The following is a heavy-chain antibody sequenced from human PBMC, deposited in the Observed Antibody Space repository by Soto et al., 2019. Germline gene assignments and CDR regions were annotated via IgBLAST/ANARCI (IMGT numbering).Heavy chain of an antibody. Sequence: SETLSLTCAVYGGSFSTYYWSWIRQPPGKGLEWIGEINHSGSTNYNPSLKSRVSISVDTPENQFSLRLTAVTAADTAVYYCARWGPNGVVVAGQSDPIWGQGTMVTVS. J-gene: IGHJ3*02. CDR2: INHSGST. CDR1: GGSFSTYY. CDR3: ARWGPNGVVVAGQSDPI. V-gene: IGHV4-34*01. D-gene: IGHD2-15*01.